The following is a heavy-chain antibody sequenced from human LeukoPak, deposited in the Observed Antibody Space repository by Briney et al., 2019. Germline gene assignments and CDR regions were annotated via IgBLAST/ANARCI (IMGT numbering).Heavy chain of an antibody. Sequence: PGESLKISCKGSGYSFTSYWNGWVRQMPGKGLEWMGIIYPGDSDTRYSPSFQGQVTISADKSTSTAYLQWSSLKASDTAMYYCARHRGYSYGYYYMDVWGKGTTVTVS. CDR2: IYPGDSDT. CDR1: GYSFTSYW. CDR3: ARHRGYSYGYYYMDV. V-gene: IGHV5-51*01. J-gene: IGHJ6*03. D-gene: IGHD5-18*01.